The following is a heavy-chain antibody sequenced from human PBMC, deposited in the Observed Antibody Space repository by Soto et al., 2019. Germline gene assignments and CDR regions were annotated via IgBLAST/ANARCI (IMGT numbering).Heavy chain of an antibody. J-gene: IGHJ4*02. Sequence: SVKVSCKASGGTSNNYAVSWVRQAPGQGLEWMGGIIPIFGTPNYAQNFQDRVTITADESTNTVYMGLSSLRPEDTAIYFCARGLSSFLGSPFGFWGEGTRVTVSS. CDR1: GGTSNNYA. V-gene: IGHV1-69*13. D-gene: IGHD6-6*01. CDR3: ARGLSSFLGSPFGF. CDR2: IIPIFGTP.